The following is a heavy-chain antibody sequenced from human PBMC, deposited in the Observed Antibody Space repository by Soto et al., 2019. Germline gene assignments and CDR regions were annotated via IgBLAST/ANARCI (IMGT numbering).Heavy chain of an antibody. CDR3: ARALLRFLGPVGDYGMDV. D-gene: IGHD3-3*01. Sequence: SVKVSCKASCGTFSSYAISWVRQAPVQGLEWMGGIIPIFGTANYAQKFQGRVTITADESTSTAYMELSSLRSEDTAVYYCARALLRFLGPVGDYGMDVWGQGTKVTVYS. J-gene: IGHJ6*02. CDR1: CGTFSSYA. V-gene: IGHV1-69*13. CDR2: IIPIFGTA.